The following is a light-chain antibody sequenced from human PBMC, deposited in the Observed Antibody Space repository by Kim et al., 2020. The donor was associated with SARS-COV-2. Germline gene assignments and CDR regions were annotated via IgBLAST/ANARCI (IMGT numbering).Light chain of an antibody. V-gene: IGKV4-1*01. CDR1: QTVLYNSSNKNY. J-gene: IGKJ2*01. CDR2: WAS. Sequence: SATLNCKSSQTVLYNSSNKNYLARYQQKPGLAPKLLIYWASIRESGVSSRFSSSGSETDFTLTISSLQAEDVAVYSCQQYYSTPPNFGQGTKLEI. CDR3: QQYYSTPPN.